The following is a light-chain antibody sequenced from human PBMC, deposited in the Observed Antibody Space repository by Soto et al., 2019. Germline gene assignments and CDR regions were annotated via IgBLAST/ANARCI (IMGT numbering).Light chain of an antibody. CDR1: QSVSSNY. V-gene: IGKV3-20*01. CDR2: GAS. J-gene: IGKJ2*01. Sequence: SVLTQSPGTLSLSPGDRATLSCRASQSVSSNYLAWYQQKPGQAPRLLIYGASRGAAGIQDRFSGSGSGTDFALTISRLEPEYFAVYFCQQYGRSPMFTFGQGTKLEVK. CDR3: QQYGRSPMFT.